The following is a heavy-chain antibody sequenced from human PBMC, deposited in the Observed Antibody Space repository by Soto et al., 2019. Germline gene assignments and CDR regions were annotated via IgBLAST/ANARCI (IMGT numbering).Heavy chain of an antibody. J-gene: IGHJ6*02. CDR1: GFTFSSYA. V-gene: IGHV3-23*01. CDR2: ISGSGGST. D-gene: IGHD3-3*01. CDR3: AKSHGSGYPPYYYYYGMDV. Sequence: GGSLRLSCAASGFTFSSYAMSWVRQAPGKGLEWVSAISGSGGSTYYADSVKGRFTISRDNSKNTLYLQMNSLRAEDTAVYYCAKSHGSGYPPYYYYYGMDVWGQGTTVTVSS.